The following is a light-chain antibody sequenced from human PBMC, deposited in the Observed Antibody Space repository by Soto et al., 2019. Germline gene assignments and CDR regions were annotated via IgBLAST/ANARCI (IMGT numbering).Light chain of an antibody. CDR3: LQANNMPLT. CDR2: AVS. V-gene: IGKV1-12*01. CDR1: QPISSG. J-gene: IGKJ5*01. Sequence: DIQMTQSPSYVSASVGDRVTITCRASQPISSGLVWYQQKPGRAPKLLIYAVSNLQSGVPSRYSGSGSGTDFTLAITSLQPKDFATYYFLQANNMPLTFGQRTRLEL.